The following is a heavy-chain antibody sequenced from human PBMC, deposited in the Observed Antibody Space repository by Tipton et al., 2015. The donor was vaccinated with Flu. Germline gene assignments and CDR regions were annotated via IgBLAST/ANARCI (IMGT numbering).Heavy chain of an antibody. D-gene: IGHD6-19*01. J-gene: IGHJ5*02. CDR2: NYYSGST. Sequence: TLSLTCTVSGGSISSYYWCWIRQPPGKGLEWIGYNYYSGSTNYNPSLKSLVTISVDTSKNQFPLKLSSVTAADTAVYYCAREGSGWYRNWFDPWGQGTLVTVSS. CDR1: GGSISSYY. CDR3: AREGSGWYRNWFDP. V-gene: IGHV4-59*01.